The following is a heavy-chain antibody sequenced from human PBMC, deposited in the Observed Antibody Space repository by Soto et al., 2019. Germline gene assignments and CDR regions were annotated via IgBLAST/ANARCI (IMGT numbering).Heavy chain of an antibody. V-gene: IGHV3-23*01. D-gene: IGHD3-3*01. Sequence: GGSLRLSCAASGFTFSSYAMSWVRQAPGKGLEWVSAISGSGGSTYYADSVKGRFTISRDNSKNTLYLQMNSLRAEDTAVYYCAKDNSRVEWLLYSVLDYWGQGTLVTVSS. CDR3: AKDNSRVEWLLYSVLDY. CDR2: ISGSGGST. CDR1: GFTFSSYA. J-gene: IGHJ4*02.